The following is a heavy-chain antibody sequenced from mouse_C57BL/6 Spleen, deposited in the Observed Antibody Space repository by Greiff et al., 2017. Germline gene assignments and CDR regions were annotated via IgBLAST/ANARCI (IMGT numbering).Heavy chain of an antibody. CDR1: GYTFTSSW. D-gene: IGHD2-3*01. CDR2: IYPSDSET. J-gene: IGHJ2*01. CDR3: ARLGYDGHLYYFDY. Sequence: QVQLQQPGAELVRPGSSVKLSCKASGYTFTSSWMDWVQQRPGQGLEWIGNIYPSDSETHYNQKFKDKATLTVAKSSSTADMQLSSLTSENSAVYYGARLGYDGHLYYFDYWGQGTTRTVSS. V-gene: IGHV1-61*01.